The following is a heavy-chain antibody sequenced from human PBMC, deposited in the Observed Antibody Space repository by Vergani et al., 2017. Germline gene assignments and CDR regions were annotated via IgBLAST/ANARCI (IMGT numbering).Heavy chain of an antibody. Sequence: QVQLQQWGAGLLKPSETLSLTCAVYGGSFSGYYWSWIRQPPGKGLEWIGEINHSGSTNYNPSLKSRVTISVDTSKNQFALKLSSVTAADTAVYYCARVLXYSSSSGVGQWGYYYYYYYMDVWGKGTTVTVSS. CDR2: INHSGST. J-gene: IGHJ6*03. CDR3: ARVLXYSSSSGVGQWGYYYYYYYMDV. CDR1: GGSFSGYY. D-gene: IGHD6-6*01. V-gene: IGHV4-34*01.